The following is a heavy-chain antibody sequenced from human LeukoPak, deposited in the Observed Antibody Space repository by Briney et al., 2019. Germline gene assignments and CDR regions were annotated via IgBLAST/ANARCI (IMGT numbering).Heavy chain of an antibody. CDR3: ARSRIFGKCYYMDV. D-gene: IGHD3-3*01. CDR2: INHSGST. J-gene: IGHJ6*03. V-gene: IGHV4-34*01. Sequence: PSETLSLTCAVYGGSFSGYYWSWIRQPPGKGLEWIGEINHSGSTNYNPSLKSRVTISVDTSKNQFSLKLSSVTAADTAVYYCARSRIFGKCYYMDVWGKGTTVTVSS. CDR1: GGSFSGYY.